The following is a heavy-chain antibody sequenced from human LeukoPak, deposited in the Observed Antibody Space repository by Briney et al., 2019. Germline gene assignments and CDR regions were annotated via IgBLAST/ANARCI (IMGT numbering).Heavy chain of an antibody. CDR3: ARSLVVVTSPGY. V-gene: IGHV3-33*01. CDR2: IWYDGSNK. CDR1: GFTFSSYG. Sequence: GGSLRLSCAASGFTFSSYGMHWVRQAPGKGLEWVAVIWYDGSNKYYADSVKGRFTISRDNSKNTLYLQMNSLRAEDTAVYYCARSLVVVTSPGYWGQGTLVTVSS. D-gene: IGHD2-21*02. J-gene: IGHJ4*02.